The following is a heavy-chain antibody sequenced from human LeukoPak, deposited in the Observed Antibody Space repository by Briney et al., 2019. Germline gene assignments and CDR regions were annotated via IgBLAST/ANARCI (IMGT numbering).Heavy chain of an antibody. Sequence: WVKLSCKSSGGTFSINAINWERQAPGQGLGWIGGIIPIFGTTNYAQNFQGRVTITADTSTSTAYMELSSLRSEDTALYYCAQGGDNGNWYHYCDFWGQGTRVTVSS. D-gene: IGHD6-13*01. V-gene: IGHV1-69*06. CDR1: GGTFSINA. CDR2: IIPIFGTT. CDR3: AQGGDNGNWYHYCDF. J-gene: IGHJ4*02.